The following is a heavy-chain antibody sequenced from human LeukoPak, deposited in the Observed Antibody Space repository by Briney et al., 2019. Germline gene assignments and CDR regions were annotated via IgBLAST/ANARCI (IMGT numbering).Heavy chain of an antibody. D-gene: IGHD3-22*01. V-gene: IGHV4-31*03. Sequence: SETLSLTCTVSGGSISSGGYYWSWIRQHPGKGLEWIGYIYYSGSTYYNPSHKSRVTISVDTSKNQFSLKLSSVTAADTAVYYCARMGYDSSGYRYWGQGTLVTVSS. J-gene: IGHJ4*02. CDR3: ARMGYDSSGYRY. CDR1: GGSISSGGYY. CDR2: IYYSGST.